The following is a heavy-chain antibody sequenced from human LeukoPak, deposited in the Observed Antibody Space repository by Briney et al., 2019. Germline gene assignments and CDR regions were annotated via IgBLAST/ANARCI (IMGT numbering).Heavy chain of an antibody. D-gene: IGHD3-10*01. V-gene: IGHV4-34*01. CDR2: INHSGST. Sequence: SETLSLTCAVYGGSFSGYYWSWIRQPPGKGLEWIGEINHSGSTNYNPSLKSRVTISVDTSKNQFSLKLSSVTAADTAVYYCARGWHYYGSGSYYNVRSWFDPWGQGTLVTVSS. J-gene: IGHJ5*02. CDR1: GGSFSGYY. CDR3: ARGWHYYGSGSYYNVRSWFDP.